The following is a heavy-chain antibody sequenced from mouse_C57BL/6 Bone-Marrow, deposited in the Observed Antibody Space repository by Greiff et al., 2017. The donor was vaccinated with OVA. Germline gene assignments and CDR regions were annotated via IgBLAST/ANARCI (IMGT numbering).Heavy chain of an antibody. J-gene: IGHJ4*01. V-gene: IGHV1-67*01. D-gene: IGHD1-1*01. Sequence: QVQLQQSGPELVRPGVSVKISCKGSGYTFTDYAMHWVKQSHAKSLEWIGVISTYYGDASYNQKFKDKATMTVDKSSSTAYMELARLTSAASAVYYGAVLREKLPLAMDYWGQGTSVTVSS. CDR2: ISTYYGDA. CDR3: AVLREKLPLAMDY. CDR1: GYTFTDYA.